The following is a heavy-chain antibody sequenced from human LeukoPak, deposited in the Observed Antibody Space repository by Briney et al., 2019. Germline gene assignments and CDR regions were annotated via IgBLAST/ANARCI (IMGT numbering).Heavy chain of an antibody. J-gene: IGHJ4*02. D-gene: IGHD4-17*01. CDR3: AKDPLYGDYGYDY. CDR2: ISGSGGST. Sequence: PGGSLRLSCAASGFTFSDYYMSWIRQAPGKGLEWVSAISGSGGSTYYADSVKGRFTISRDNSKNTLYLQMNSLRAEDTAVYYCAKDPLYGDYGYDYWGQGTLVTVSS. CDR1: GFTFSDYY. V-gene: IGHV3-23*01.